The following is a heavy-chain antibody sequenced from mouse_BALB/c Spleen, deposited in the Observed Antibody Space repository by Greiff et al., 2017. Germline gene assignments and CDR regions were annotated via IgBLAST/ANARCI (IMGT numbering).Heavy chain of an antibody. CDR2: ISYSGST. CDR1: GYSITSDYA. D-gene: IGHD2-1*01. J-gene: IGHJ2*01. V-gene: IGHV3-2*02. Sequence: VQLKESGPGLVKPSQSLSLTCTVTGYSITSDYAWNWIRQFPGNKLEWMGYISYSGSTSYNPSLKSRISITRDTSKNQFFLQLNSVTTEDTATYYCARGIYYGNYFDYWGQGTTLTVSS. CDR3: ARGIYYGNYFDY.